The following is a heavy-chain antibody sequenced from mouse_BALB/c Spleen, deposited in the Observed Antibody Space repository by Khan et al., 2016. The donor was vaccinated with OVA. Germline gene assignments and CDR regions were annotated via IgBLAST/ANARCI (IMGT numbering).Heavy chain of an antibody. CDR3: ARGYFGNYEFAY. Sequence: QVRLQQSGTELVKPGASVKLSCKTSGYTFTSYWIQWVKQRPGQGLEWIGQIFPGTGTTYYNENFKGKATLTIDTSSTTAYMQLSSLTSEDSAVYFFARGYFGNYEFAYWGQGTLVTVSA. CDR2: IFPGTGTT. CDR1: GYTFTSYW. J-gene: IGHJ3*01. V-gene: IGHV1S132*01. D-gene: IGHD2-1*01.